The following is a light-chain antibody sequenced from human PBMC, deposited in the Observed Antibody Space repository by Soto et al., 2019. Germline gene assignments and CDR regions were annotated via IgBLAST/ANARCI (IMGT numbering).Light chain of an antibody. J-gene: IGKJ1*01. CDR2: DVS. CDR1: QSVSSY. Sequence: TVLAQSPATLSLSPGERATLSCRASQSVSSYLAWYQQKPGQAPRLLIYDVSSRATGIPARFSGSGSGTDFTLTISSLEPEDFAVYYCQQYGSSGTFGQGTKVDIK. V-gene: IGKV3-11*01. CDR3: QQYGSSGT.